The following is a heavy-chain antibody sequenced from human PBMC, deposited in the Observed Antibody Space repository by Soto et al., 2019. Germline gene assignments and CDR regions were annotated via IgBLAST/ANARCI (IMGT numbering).Heavy chain of an antibody. CDR1: GGSISSYY. CDR2: IYYSGST. D-gene: IGHD2-15*01. CDR3: ARQTSLGYCSGGSCYSGWFDP. V-gene: IGHV4-59*08. J-gene: IGHJ5*02. Sequence: SETLSLTCTVSGGSISSYYWSWIRQPPGKGLEWIGYIYYSGSTNYNPSLKSRVTISVDTSKNQFSLKLSSVTAADTAVYYCARQTSLGYCSGGSCYSGWFDPWGQGTLVTVSS.